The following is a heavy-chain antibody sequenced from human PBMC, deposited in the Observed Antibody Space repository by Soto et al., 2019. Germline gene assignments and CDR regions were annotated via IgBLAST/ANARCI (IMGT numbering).Heavy chain of an antibody. J-gene: IGHJ4*02. CDR3: ARALAAVPRAFDY. D-gene: IGHD6-13*01. CDR2: VYYTGTT. V-gene: IGHV4-59*13. Sequence: QVQLQESGPGLLKPSETLSLTCTVSGGSISSYFYIWVRQPPGKGLEWIGSVYYTGTTDYNPSLKGRVTISVDTSKTQFSLNLRSVTAADTAVYYCARALAAVPRAFDYWGRGPLVTVSS. CDR1: GGSISSYF.